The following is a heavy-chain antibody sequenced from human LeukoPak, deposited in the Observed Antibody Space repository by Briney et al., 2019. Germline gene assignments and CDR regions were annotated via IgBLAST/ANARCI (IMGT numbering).Heavy chain of an antibody. J-gene: IGHJ4*02. V-gene: IGHV1-8*02. Sequence: ASVKVSCKASGGTFSSYAISWVRQAPGQGLEWMGWMNPNSGNTGYAQKFQGRVTMTRNTSISTAYMELSSLRSEDTAVYYCARPGRKLLWFGELVEYYFDYWGQGTLVTVSS. CDR3: ARPGRKLLWFGELVEYYFDY. CDR2: MNPNSGNT. CDR1: GGTFSSYA. D-gene: IGHD3-10*01.